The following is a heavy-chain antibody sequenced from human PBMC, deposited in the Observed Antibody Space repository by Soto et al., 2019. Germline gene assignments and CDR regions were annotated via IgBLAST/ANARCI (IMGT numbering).Heavy chain of an antibody. V-gene: IGHV4-34*01. CDR1: GGSFSCYY. D-gene: IGHD2-8*01. J-gene: IGHJ5*02. CDR3: ARSLGSRTNWFDP. Sequence: PSETLSLTCAVYGGSFSCYYWIWIRQPPGKGLGWIGEINHSGSTNYNPSLKSRVTISVDTSKNQFSLKLSSVTAADTAVYYCARSLGSRTNWFDPWGQGTLVTVSS. CDR2: INHSGST.